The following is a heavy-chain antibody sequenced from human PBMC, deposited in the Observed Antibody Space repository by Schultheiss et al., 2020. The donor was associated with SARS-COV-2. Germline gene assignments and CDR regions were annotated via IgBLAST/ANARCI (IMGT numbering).Heavy chain of an antibody. J-gene: IGHJ3*02. V-gene: IGHV4-59*08. CDR2: IYYSGSN. D-gene: IGHD1-26*01. CDR3: ARHVYPIVGATTPWAFDI. Sequence: SETLSLTCTVSGGSISSYYWSWIRQPPGKGLEWIGYIYYSGSNNYNPSLKSRVTISVDTSKNQFSLKLSSVTAADTAVYYCARHVYPIVGATTPWAFDIWGQVTMVTVSS. CDR1: GGSISSYY.